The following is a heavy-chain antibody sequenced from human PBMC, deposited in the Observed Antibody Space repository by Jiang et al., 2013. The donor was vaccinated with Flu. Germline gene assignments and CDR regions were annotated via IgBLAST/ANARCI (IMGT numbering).Heavy chain of an antibody. CDR2: ISGSGDNT. CDR1: GLTFSSYV. V-gene: IGHV3-23*01. J-gene: IGHJ6*03. D-gene: IGHD2-2*01. Sequence: GLEQPGGSLRLSCAASGLTFSSYVMSWVRQAPGKGLEWVSTISGSGDNTYYADSVRGRFTISRDNSNNMLYLQMNSLRAEDTAVYYCAKAATSRAPGISRSYYYYMDVWGKGTTVTVSS. CDR3: AKAATSRAPGISRSYYYYMDV.